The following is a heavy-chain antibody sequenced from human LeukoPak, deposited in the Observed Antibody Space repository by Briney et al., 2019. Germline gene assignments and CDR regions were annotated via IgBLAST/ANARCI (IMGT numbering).Heavy chain of an antibody. V-gene: IGHV4-34*01. Sequence: SETLSLTCAVYGGSFSGYYWSWIRQPPGKGLEWIGEINHSGSTNYNPSLKSRVTISVDTSKNQFSLKLSSVTAADTAVYYCATRMTTVTKASGYYFDYWGQGTLVTVSS. J-gene: IGHJ4*02. CDR3: ATRMTTVTKASGYYFDY. CDR1: GGSFSGYY. D-gene: IGHD4-17*01. CDR2: INHSGST.